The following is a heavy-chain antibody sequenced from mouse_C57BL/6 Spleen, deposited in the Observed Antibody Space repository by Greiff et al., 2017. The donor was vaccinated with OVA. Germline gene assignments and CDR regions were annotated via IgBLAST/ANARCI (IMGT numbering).Heavy chain of an antibody. CDR2: IHPNSGST. Sequence: VQLQQPGAELVKPGASVKLSCKASRYTFTSYWMHWVKQRPGQGLEWIGMIHPNSGSTNYNEKFKSKATLTVDKSSSTAYMQLSSLTSEDSAVYYCARNSPYYCDYWGQGTTLTVSS. CDR1: RYTFTSYW. J-gene: IGHJ2*01. CDR3: ARNSPYYCDY. V-gene: IGHV1-64*01.